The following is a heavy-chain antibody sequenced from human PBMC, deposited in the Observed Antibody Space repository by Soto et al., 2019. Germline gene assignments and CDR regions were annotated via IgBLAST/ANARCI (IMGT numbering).Heavy chain of an antibody. CDR2: ISTSADRP. CDR1: GFTFSGYA. CDR3: AFKGTFHSHY. Sequence: EVQLLESGGDLVQPGGSLRLSCAGSGFTFSGYAMTWVRQAPGKGLEWVSVISTSADRPDYADSVKGRFTISRDNSKNMLYLQMNSLRVEDTAIYICAFKGTFHSHYWGHGTPVTVSS. J-gene: IGHJ4*01. V-gene: IGHV3-23*01. D-gene: IGHD3-10*01.